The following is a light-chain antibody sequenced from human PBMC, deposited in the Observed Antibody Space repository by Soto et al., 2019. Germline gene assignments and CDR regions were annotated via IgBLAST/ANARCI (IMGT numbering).Light chain of an antibody. CDR3: QQYYNWPPLT. V-gene: IGKV3-15*01. Sequence: EIVMTQSPATLSVSPGERATLSCRASQSIFTNLAWYQQKPGQAPRLLIYGASTRPTGIPARFSGSGSGTEFTLTISSLQSEDFAVYYCQQYYNWPPLTFGGGTKVDIK. CDR1: QSIFTN. CDR2: GAS. J-gene: IGKJ4*01.